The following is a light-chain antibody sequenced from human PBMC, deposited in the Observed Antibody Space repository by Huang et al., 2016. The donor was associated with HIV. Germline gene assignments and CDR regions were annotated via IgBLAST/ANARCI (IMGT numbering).Light chain of an antibody. Sequence: EIVLTQSPATLSLSPGESATLSCRASQSVSSYLAWYQQKPGQAPRLRIYDASNRATGSPARFSGSGAGTDFTLTISSLEPEDFAVYYCQQRSSWPPVTFGQGTRLEIK. J-gene: IGKJ5*01. CDR3: QQRSSWPPVT. CDR1: QSVSSY. CDR2: DAS. V-gene: IGKV3-11*01.